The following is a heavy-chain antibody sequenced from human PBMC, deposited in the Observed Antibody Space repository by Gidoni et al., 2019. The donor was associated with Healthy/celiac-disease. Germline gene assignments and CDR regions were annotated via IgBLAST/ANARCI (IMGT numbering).Heavy chain of an antibody. CDR2: IYPGESDT. J-gene: IGHJ5*02. CDR1: GYSFTSYW. D-gene: IGHD3-10*01. Sequence: EVQLVQSGAEVKKPGESLKISCNGSGYSFTSYWTGWVRQMPGKGLEWMGIIYPGESDTRYSPSFQGQVTISADKSISTAYLQWSSLKASDTAMYYCARRGGGGVTGVNWFDPWGQGTLVTVSS. CDR3: ARRGGGGVTGVNWFDP. V-gene: IGHV5-51*03.